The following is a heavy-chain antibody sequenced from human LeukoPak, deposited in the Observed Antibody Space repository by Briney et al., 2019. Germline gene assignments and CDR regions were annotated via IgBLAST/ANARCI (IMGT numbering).Heavy chain of an antibody. CDR2: IIPIFGTA. J-gene: IGHJ4*02. Sequence: SVKVSCKASGGTFSSYAISWVRQAPGQGLEWMGGIIPIFGTANYAQKFQGRVTITADESTSTAYMELSSLRSEDTAVYYCASRHYYDSSGPLDYWGQGTLVTVSS. CDR1: GGTFSSYA. V-gene: IGHV1-69*13. CDR3: ASRHYYDSSGPLDY. D-gene: IGHD3-22*01.